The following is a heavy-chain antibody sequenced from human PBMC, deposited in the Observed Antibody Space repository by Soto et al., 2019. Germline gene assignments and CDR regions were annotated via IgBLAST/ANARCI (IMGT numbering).Heavy chain of an antibody. CDR1: GHSFTSLD. V-gene: IGHV1-8*01. J-gene: IGHJ4*02. D-gene: IGHD1-26*01. CDR3: ARGVSAGVDY. CDR2: MEPSTGRT. Sequence: ASVKVSCKAYGHSFTSLDINWVRQTAGQGLEWMGWMEPSTGRTGYAQKFQGRVTMTRDTSINTAYMELTTLTSDDTAFYYCARGVSAGVDYWGQGTLVTVSS.